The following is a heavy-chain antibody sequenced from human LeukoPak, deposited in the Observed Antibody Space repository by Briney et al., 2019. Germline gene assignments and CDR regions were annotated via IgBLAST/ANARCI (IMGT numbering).Heavy chain of an antibody. Sequence: GGSLRLSCEASGFTFCNYWMIWVRQAPGKGLEWVGNIKQDGSEKRYADSVRGRFSISRDNAKTSLYLQMNSLRAEDTAVYYCARASDPWLQLTWGQGTLVTVSS. D-gene: IGHD5-24*01. V-gene: IGHV3-7*05. CDR1: GFTFCNYW. J-gene: IGHJ5*02. CDR2: IKQDGSEK. CDR3: ARASDPWLQLT.